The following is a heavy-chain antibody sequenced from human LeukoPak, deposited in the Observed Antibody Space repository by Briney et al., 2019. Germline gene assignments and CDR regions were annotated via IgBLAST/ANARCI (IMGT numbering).Heavy chain of an antibody. J-gene: IGHJ6*03. CDR1: GGSISSYY. D-gene: IGHD6-13*01. V-gene: IGHV4-59*01. CDR2: IYYSGST. CDR3: ARVLIAAAGTGQNYYYYYYMDV. Sequence: SETLSLTCTVCGGSISSYYWSWIRQPPGKGLEWIGYIYYSGSTNYNPSLKSRVTISVDTSKNQFSLKLSSVTAADTAVYYCARVLIAAAGTGQNYYYYYYMDVWGKGTTVTISS.